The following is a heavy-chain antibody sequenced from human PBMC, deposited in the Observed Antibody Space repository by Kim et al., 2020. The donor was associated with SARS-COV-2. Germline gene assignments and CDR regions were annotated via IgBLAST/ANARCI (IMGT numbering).Heavy chain of an antibody. D-gene: IGHD3-22*01. Sequence: SETLSLTCTVSGGSISSGGYYWSWIRQHPGKGLEWIGYIYYSGSTYYNPSLESRVTISVDTSKNQFSQKLSSVTAADTAVYYCARARVRAMIVVGSFDYWGQGTLVTVSS. CDR2: IYYSGST. V-gene: IGHV4-31*03. CDR1: GGSISSGGYY. J-gene: IGHJ4*02. CDR3: ARARVRAMIVVGSFDY.